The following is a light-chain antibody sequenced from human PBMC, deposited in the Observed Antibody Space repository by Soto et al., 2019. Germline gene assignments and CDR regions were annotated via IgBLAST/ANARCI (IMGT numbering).Light chain of an antibody. V-gene: IGKV3-15*01. J-gene: IGKJ1*01. CDR2: HAS. CDR1: QSVSDK. CDR3: QQYNNWPPWT. Sequence: EIVMTQSPATVSVSPGERATLSCRASQSVSDKLAWYQQKPGQAPRLLIYHASARATCIPARFSGSGSGTEFTLNISGLQSEDFAVYYCQQYNNWPPWTFGQGTKVEIK.